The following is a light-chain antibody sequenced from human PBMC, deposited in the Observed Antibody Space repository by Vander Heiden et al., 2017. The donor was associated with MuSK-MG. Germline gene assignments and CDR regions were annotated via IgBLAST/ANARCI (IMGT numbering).Light chain of an antibody. J-gene: IGKJ4*01. Sequence: EIVLTRSPGTRPLSPGARATLSCRASQSVSSSYLDWYQQKPGQAPRLLIYGASSRATRIPDRFSGTGSGTAFTLTIIRPEPEDIAVYYCLQDGSSHLFGGGTKVEMK. CDR3: LQDGSSHL. V-gene: IGKV3-20*01. CDR2: GAS. CDR1: QSVSSSY.